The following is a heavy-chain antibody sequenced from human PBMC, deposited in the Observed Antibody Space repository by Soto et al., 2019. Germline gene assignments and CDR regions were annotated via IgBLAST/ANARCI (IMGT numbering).Heavy chain of an antibody. D-gene: IGHD3-16*01. CDR3: ARGVGTYYDYIWGSFPFDP. J-gene: IGHJ5*02. Sequence: GGSLRLSCAASGFTFSDYYMSWIRQAPGKGLEWVSYISSSGSTIYYADSVKGRFTISRDNAKNSLYLQMNSLRAEDTAVYYCARGVGTYYDYIWGSFPFDPWGQGTLVTVSS. CDR1: GFTFSDYY. CDR2: ISSSGSTI. V-gene: IGHV3-11*01.